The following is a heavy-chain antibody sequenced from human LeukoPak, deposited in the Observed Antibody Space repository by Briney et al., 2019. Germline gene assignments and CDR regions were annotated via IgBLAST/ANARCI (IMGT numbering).Heavy chain of an antibody. V-gene: IGHV3-23*01. J-gene: IGHJ4*02. Sequence: ETLSLTCTVSGGSISSYYWSWVRQAPGKGLEWVSAISGSGGSTYYADSVKGRFTISRDNSKNTLYLQMNSLRAEDTAVYYCAKRRIVGGKGVYFDYWGQGTLVTVSS. D-gene: IGHD1-26*01. CDR3: AKRRIVGGKGVYFDY. CDR2: ISGSGGST. CDR1: GGSISSYY.